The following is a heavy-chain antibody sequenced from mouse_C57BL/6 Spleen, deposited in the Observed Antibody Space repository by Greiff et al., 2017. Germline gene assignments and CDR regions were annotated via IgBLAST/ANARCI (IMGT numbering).Heavy chain of an antibody. J-gene: IGHJ2*01. CDR2: IDPSDSET. CDR1: GYTFTSYW. D-gene: IGHD4-1*01. V-gene: IGHV1-52*01. CDR3: AFLNWDYFDY. Sequence: VQLQQPGAELVRPGSSVKLSCKASGYTFTSYWMHWVKQRPIQGLEWIGNIDPSDSETHYNQKFKDKATLTVDKSSSTAYLQLSSLTSEDSAVYYCAFLNWDYFDYWGQGTTLTVSS.